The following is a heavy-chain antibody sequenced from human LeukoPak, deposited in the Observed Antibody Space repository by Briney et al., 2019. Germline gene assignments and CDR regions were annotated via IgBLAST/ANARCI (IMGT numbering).Heavy chain of an antibody. CDR3: ATTRLAVAGTGSGAFDI. J-gene: IGHJ3*02. D-gene: IGHD6-19*01. CDR1: GFTFSSYA. Sequence: GGSLRLSCAASGFTFSSYAMHWVRQAPGKGLEWVAVISYDGSNKYYADSVKGRFTISRDNSKNTLYLQMNSLRAEDTAVYYCATTRLAVAGTGSGAFDIWGQGTMVTVSS. V-gene: IGHV3-30-3*01. CDR2: ISYDGSNK.